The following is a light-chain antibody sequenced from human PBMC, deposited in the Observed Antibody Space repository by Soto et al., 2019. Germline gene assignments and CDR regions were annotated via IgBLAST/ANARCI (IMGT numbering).Light chain of an antibody. Sequence: DIQMTQSPSSLSASVGDSVTITCRASQSISSYLNWYQQKPGKAPKXLIYAASSLQSGVPSRFSGIGSGTDLTLTISSLQPEDGETYYGQQSYSTPPTFGQGTRLEIK. J-gene: IGKJ5*01. CDR2: AAS. CDR1: QSISSY. CDR3: QQSYSTPPT. V-gene: IGKV1-39*01.